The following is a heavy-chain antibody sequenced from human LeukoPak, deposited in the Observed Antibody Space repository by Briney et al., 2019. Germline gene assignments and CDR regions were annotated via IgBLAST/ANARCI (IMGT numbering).Heavy chain of an antibody. CDR1: GFTFSSYG. D-gene: IGHD1-26*01. CDR3: ARETRSYSGSYYNDY. V-gene: IGHV3-33*01. CDR2: IWYDGSKK. J-gene: IGHJ4*02. Sequence: PGMSLRLSCAASGFTFSSYGMHWVRQAPGKGLEWVAVIWYDGSKKYYADSVKGRFTISRDNSKNTFYLQVNSLRAEDTAVYYCARETRSYSGSYYNDYWGQGTLVTVSS.